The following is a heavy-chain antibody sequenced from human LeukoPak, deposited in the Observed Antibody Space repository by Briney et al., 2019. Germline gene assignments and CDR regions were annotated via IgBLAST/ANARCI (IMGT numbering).Heavy chain of an antibody. CDR2: IYYSGST. J-gene: IGHJ4*02. V-gene: IGHV4-59*01. D-gene: IGHD6-19*01. CDR1: GDSISTYY. CDR3: ARVRYSSGWYLADY. Sequence: SETLSLTCTVSGDSISTYYWSWLRQPPGKGLEWIGYIYYSGSTNYNPSLKSRITISVDTSKNQFSLKLSSVIAADTAVYYCARVRYSSGWYLADYWGQGTLVTVSS.